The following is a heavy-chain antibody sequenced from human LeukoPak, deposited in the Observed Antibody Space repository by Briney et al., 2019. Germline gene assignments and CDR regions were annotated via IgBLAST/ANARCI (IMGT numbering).Heavy chain of an antibody. CDR3: ARDHFDAGDYDFWSGYSSYFDY. CDR1: GFTFSSYA. V-gene: IGHV3-30-3*01. D-gene: IGHD3-3*01. J-gene: IGHJ4*02. Sequence: GRSLRLSCAASGFTFSSYAMHWVRQAPGKGLEWVAVISYDGSNKYYADSVKGRFTISRDNSKNTLYLQMNSLRAEDTAVYYCARDHFDAGDYDFWSGYSSYFDYWGQGTLVTVSS. CDR2: ISYDGSNK.